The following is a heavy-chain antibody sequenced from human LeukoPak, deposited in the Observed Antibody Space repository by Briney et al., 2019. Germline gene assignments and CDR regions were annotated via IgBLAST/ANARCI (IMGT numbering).Heavy chain of an antibody. D-gene: IGHD2-2*01. CDR3: ARVYCSSTSCYGYMGV. CDR2: ISYDGSNK. Sequence: GGSLRLSCAASGFTFSSYSMHWVRQAPGKGLEWVAVISYDGSNKYYADSVKGRFTISRDNSKNTLYLQMNSLRAEDTAVYYCARVYCSSTSCYGYMGVWGKGTTVTVSS. V-gene: IGHV3-30*03. J-gene: IGHJ6*03. CDR1: GFTFSSYS.